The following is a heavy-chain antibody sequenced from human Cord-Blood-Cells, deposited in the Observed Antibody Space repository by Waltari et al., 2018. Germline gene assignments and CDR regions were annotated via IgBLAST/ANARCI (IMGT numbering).Heavy chain of an antibody. J-gene: IGHJ3*02. Sequence: QVQLQQWGAGLLKPSETLSLTCAVYGGSFRGYYWSWIRQPPGKGLEWIGEINHSGSTNYNPSLKSRVTISVDTSKNQFSLKLSSVTAADTAVYYCARARHYAFDIWGQGTMVTVSS. V-gene: IGHV4-34*01. CDR3: ARARHYAFDI. CDR1: GGSFRGYY. CDR2: INHSGST.